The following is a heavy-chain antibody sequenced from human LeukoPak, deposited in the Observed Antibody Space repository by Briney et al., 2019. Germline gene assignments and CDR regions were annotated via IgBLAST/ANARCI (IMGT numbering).Heavy chain of an antibody. J-gene: IGHJ4*02. CDR3: ARHSSGWTFFDY. CDR2: ISAYNGNT. CDR1: GYTFTSNG. D-gene: IGHD6-19*01. Sequence: ASVKVSCKASGYTFTSNGISWVRQAPGQRLEWMGWISAYNGNTNYAQKLQGSVTMTTDTSTSTAYMELRSLKSDDTAVYYCARHSSGWTFFDYWGQGTLVTVSS. V-gene: IGHV1-18*01.